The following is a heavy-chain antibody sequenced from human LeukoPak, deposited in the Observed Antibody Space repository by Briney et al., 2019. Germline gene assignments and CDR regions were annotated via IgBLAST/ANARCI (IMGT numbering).Heavy chain of an antibody. CDR2: IYSGGST. V-gene: IGHV3-66*01. J-gene: IGHJ4*02. D-gene: IGHD6-19*01. CDR3: ARSDSSGWSYFDY. Sequence: GGSLRLSCAASGFTFSSYAMSWVRQAPGKGLEWVSVIYSGGSTYYADSVKGRFTISRDNSKNTLYLQMNSLRAEDTAVYYCARSDSSGWSYFDYWGQGTLVTVSS. CDR1: GFTFSSYA.